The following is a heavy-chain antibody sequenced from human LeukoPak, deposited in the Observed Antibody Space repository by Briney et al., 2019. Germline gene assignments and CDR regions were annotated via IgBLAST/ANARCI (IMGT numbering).Heavy chain of an antibody. Sequence: SETLSLTCTVSGGSISSYYWSWIRQPPGKGLEWIGYIYYSGSTNYNPSLKSRVTISVDTSKNQFSLKLSSVTAADTAVYYCARVISVVSSGYYYHSYNYYYYYMDVWGKGTTVTVSS. J-gene: IGHJ6*03. CDR2: IYYSGST. CDR3: ARVISVVSSGYYYHSYNYYYYYMDV. V-gene: IGHV4-59*01. CDR1: GGSISSYY. D-gene: IGHD3-22*01.